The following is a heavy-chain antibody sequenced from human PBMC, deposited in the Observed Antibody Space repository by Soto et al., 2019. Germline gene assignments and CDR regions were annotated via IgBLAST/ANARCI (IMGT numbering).Heavy chain of an antibody. D-gene: IGHD6-19*01. V-gene: IGHV3-49*04. CDR2: IRSTVYGPTP. CDR1: GFTFGAYT. J-gene: IGHJ6*02. CDR3: TRIKEWLIRRRFHYYAMDV. Sequence: PGGSLRLSCTGSGFTFGAYTISWVRQAPGKGLEWVGSIRSTVYGPTPDVAAPLRGRFTVSRDDSNDTAYLHMNNLRNEDAAIYYCTRIKEWLIRRRFHYYAMDVWGQGTTVTVSS.